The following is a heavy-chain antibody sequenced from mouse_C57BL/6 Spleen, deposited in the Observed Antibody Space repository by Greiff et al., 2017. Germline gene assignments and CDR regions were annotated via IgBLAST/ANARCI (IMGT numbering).Heavy chain of an antibody. CDR1: GYTFTDYE. J-gene: IGHJ2*01. CDR3: TREITTVVANYFDY. Sequence: QVQLKESGAELVRPGASVTLSCKASGYTFTDYEMHWVKQTPVHGLEWIGAIDPETGGTAYNQKFKGKAILTADKSSSTAYMELRSLTSEDSAVYYGTREITTVVANYFDYWGQGTTLTVSS. CDR2: IDPETGGT. D-gene: IGHD1-1*01. V-gene: IGHV1-15*01.